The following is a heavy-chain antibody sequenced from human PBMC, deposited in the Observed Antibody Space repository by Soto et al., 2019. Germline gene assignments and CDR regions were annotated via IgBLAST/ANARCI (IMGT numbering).Heavy chain of an antibody. CDR3: PKHGGWFDP. CDR1: GYSFHSYR. Sequence: GPSLNFAWKGSGYSFHSYRIGRARQKPGKDLEWMGITYPGDSDTQYSPSFQRQVTISADKSISTAHLQRSSLKAPNPAMYYCPKHGGWFDPWGPGKLVTV. V-gene: IGHV5-51*01. D-gene: IGHD3-16*01. J-gene: IGHJ5*02. CDR2: TYPGDSDT.